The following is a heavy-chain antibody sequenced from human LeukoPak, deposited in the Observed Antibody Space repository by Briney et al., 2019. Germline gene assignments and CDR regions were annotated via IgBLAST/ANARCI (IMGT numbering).Heavy chain of an antibody. D-gene: IGHD5-18*01. CDR2: ISSSSSYI. V-gene: IGHV3-21*01. Sequence: PGGSLRLSCAASGFTFSSYYMNWVAQAPGKGLEWVSSISSSSSYIYYADSVKGRFTISRDNAKNSLYLQMNSLRAEDTAVYYCARAYTAMARFDPWGQGTLVTVSS. J-gene: IGHJ5*02. CDR1: GFTFSSYY. CDR3: ARAYTAMARFDP.